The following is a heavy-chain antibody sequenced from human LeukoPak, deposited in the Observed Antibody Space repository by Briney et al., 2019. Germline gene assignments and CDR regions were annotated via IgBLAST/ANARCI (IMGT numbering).Heavy chain of an antibody. J-gene: IGHJ5*02. Sequence: KPSETLSLTCTVSGGSISSYYWSCIRQPPGKGLEWIGYISYSGSTNFNPSLKSRVTISVDTSKNQFSLKLSSVTAADTAVYYCAREGTAGTNLNWFDPWGQGTLVTVSS. D-gene: IGHD1-1*01. CDR3: AREGTAGTNLNWFDP. V-gene: IGHV4-59*01. CDR2: ISYSGST. CDR1: GGSISSYY.